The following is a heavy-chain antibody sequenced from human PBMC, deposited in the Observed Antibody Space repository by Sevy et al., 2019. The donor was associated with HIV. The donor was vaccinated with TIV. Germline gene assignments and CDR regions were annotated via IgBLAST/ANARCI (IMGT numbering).Heavy chain of an antibody. Sequence: GGSLRLSCAASGFTFSSYAMSWVRQAPGKGLEWVSAISGSGGSTYYADSVKGRFTISRDNSKNTLYLQMNGLRAEDTAVYYCAKDPEGGMIVVVITWFDPWGQGTLVTVSS. V-gene: IGHV3-23*01. CDR2: ISGSGGST. J-gene: IGHJ5*02. CDR1: GFTFSSYA. D-gene: IGHD3-22*01. CDR3: AKDPEGGMIVVVITWFDP.